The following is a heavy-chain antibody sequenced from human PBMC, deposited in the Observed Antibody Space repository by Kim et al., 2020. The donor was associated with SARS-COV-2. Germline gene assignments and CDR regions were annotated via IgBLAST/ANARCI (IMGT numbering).Heavy chain of an antibody. CDR3: ARDRRAAAGTLDYYGMDV. V-gene: IGHV4-59*01. J-gene: IGHJ6*02. Sequence: KSRVTISVDTSKNQFSLKLSSVTAADTAVYYCARDRRAAAGTLDYYGMDVWGQGTTVTVSS. D-gene: IGHD6-13*01.